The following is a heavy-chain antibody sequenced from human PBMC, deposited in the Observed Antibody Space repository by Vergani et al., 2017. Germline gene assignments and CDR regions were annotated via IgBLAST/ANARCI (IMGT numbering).Heavy chain of an antibody. J-gene: IGHJ4*02. Sequence: QVKLQESGPGLVKPSETLSLTCTVSGASVNSYYWSWIRQPPGKGLEWIGYIYYSGSTYYNPSLKSRVTISVDTSKNQFSLKLSSVTAADTAVYYCARENDGESGSYYFDYWGQGTLVTVSS. V-gene: IGHV4-30-4*08. CDR1: GASVNSYY. CDR2: IYYSGST. D-gene: IGHD1-26*01. CDR3: ARENDGESGSYYFDY.